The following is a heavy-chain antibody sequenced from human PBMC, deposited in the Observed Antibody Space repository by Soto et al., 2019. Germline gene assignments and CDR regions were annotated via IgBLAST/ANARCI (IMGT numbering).Heavy chain of an antibody. J-gene: IGHJ3*02. Sequence: QLHLVQSGAVVKKPGASVTVSCSASGYPVTAYYMHWVRQAPGRGLEWMGGINPATGAAKYTQTLRGMVTMARDTSPSTVFMELSGLTSEDTAVVYWARGGGVGVAGSAAFDMWGQGTLVTVSS. CDR3: ARGGGVGVAGSAAFDM. D-gene: IGHD3-3*01. CDR2: INPATGAA. CDR1: GYPVTAYY. V-gene: IGHV1-2*02.